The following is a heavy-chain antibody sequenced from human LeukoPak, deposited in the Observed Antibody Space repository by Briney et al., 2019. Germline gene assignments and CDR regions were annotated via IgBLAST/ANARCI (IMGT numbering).Heavy chain of an antibody. Sequence: GESLKISCQGSGYSFTSYWIGWVRQAPGKGLEWVSVTYTGGNSYYADSVKGRFIISRDISKNTLYLQMNSLRAEDSALYYCARGGRGSAAVVAPRSFDIWGQGTMVTVSS. CDR1: GYSFTSYW. V-gene: IGHV3-53*01. D-gene: IGHD3-22*01. J-gene: IGHJ3*02. CDR2: TYTGGNS. CDR3: ARGGRGSAAVVAPRSFDI.